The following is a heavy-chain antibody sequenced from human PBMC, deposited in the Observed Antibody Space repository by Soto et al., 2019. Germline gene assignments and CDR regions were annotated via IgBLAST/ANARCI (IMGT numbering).Heavy chain of an antibody. Sequence: EVQLVESGGGLVKPGGPLRLSCAASGFTFSTYSMNWVRQAPGKGLEWVSSISSSSSYIYYADSVKGRFTISRDNAKNSLYLQMNSLRAEDTAVYYCARSPYYYDSSAYLGYWGQGTLVTVSS. CDR1: GFTFSTYS. D-gene: IGHD3-22*01. CDR2: ISSSSSYI. CDR3: ARSPYYYDSSAYLGY. V-gene: IGHV3-21*01. J-gene: IGHJ4*02.